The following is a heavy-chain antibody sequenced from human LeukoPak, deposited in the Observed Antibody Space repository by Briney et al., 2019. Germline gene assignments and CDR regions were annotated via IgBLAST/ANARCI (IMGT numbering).Heavy chain of an antibody. D-gene: IGHD6-19*01. J-gene: IGHJ4*02. V-gene: IGHV3-66*01. CDR2: IYTGGNT. CDR1: GFTVSSNY. Sequence: PGGSLRLSCAASGFTVSSNYMSWVRQAPGKGLEWVSVIYTGGNTYYADSVKGRFTMSRDNSKSTLYLQMNSLRAEDTAVYHCARESSSGYYFDYWGLGTLVTVSS. CDR3: ARESSSGYYFDY.